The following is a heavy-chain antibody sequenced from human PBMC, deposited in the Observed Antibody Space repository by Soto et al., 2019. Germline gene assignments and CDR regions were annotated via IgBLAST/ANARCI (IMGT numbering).Heavy chain of an antibody. CDR1: GFTFSSYA. D-gene: IGHD6-19*01. Sequence: QVQLVESGGGVVQPGRSLRLSCAASGFTFSSYAMHWVRQAPGKGLEWVAVISYDGSNKYYADSVKGRFTISRDNSKNTRYLQMNSLRAEDTAVYYCARERSSGYFDYWGQGTLVTVSS. CDR3: ARERSSGYFDY. CDR2: ISYDGSNK. J-gene: IGHJ4*02. V-gene: IGHV3-30-3*01.